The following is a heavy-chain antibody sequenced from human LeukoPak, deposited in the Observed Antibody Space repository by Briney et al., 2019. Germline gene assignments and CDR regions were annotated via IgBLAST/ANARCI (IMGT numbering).Heavy chain of an antibody. CDR3: AKDGHTSGYYFFDQ. Sequence: GGSLRLSCAASGFTFSSYGMHWVRQAPGKGLEWVAVIWSDENNKQYADSVKGRFTIARDNSKNTVFLQMNSLRDEDTAVYYCAKDGHTSGYYFFDQWGQGTLVTVSS. J-gene: IGHJ4*02. D-gene: IGHD6-13*01. V-gene: IGHV3-33*06. CDR2: IWSDENNK. CDR1: GFTFSSYG.